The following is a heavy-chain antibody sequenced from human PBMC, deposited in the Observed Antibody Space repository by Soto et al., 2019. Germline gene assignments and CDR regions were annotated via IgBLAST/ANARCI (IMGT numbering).Heavy chain of an antibody. CDR2: IYYSGST. V-gene: IGHV4-39*01. D-gene: IGHD6-19*01. Sequence: SETLSLTCTVSGGSISSSSYYWGWIRQPPGKGLEWIGSIYYSGSTYYNPSLKSRVTISVDTSKNQFSLKLSSVTAADTAVYYCAKLMGIAVAGSFWWFDPWGQGTLVTVSS. CDR1: GGSISSSSYY. J-gene: IGHJ5*02. CDR3: AKLMGIAVAGSFWWFDP.